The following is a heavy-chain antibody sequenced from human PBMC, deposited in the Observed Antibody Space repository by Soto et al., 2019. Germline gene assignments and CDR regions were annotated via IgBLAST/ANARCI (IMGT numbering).Heavy chain of an antibody. CDR3: GRIQNFINWCFDS. CDR1: GGSFSGYY. J-gene: IGHJ4*02. D-gene: IGHD2-15*01. V-gene: IGHV4-34*01. Sequence: PSETLSLTCAVYGGSFSGYYWSWIRQPPGKGLEWIGEINHSGSTNYNPSLKSRVTISVDTSKNQFSLKLSSVTAEDTAVYYCGRIQNFINWCFDSWGQGALVTVSS. CDR2: INHSGST.